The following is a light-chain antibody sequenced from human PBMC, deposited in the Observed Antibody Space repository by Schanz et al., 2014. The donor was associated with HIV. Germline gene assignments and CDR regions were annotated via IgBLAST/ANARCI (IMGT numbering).Light chain of an antibody. CDR1: NSDIGARYD. V-gene: IGLV1-40*01. CDR3: CSYAGNTTWV. CDR2: AND. Sequence: QSVLTQPPSVSGAPGQRVTISCTGSNSDIGARYDVHWYKQLPGTAPKLLIYANDNRPSGVPDRFSGSKSGNTASLTISGLRAEDEADYHCCSYAGNTTWVFGGGTQLTVL. J-gene: IGLJ3*02.